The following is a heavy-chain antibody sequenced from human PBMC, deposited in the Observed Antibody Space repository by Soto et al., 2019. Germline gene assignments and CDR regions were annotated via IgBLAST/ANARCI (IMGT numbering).Heavy chain of an antibody. V-gene: IGHV3-23*01. Sequence: PGGALRLSCAACGFVFSSYAMSWVRQAPGKRLEWVSGITPGGGTTNYGDSVKGRFTISRDNAKNSLYLQMNSLRAEDTAVYYCARGGRLDDRFLEWLFGYWGQGT. D-gene: IGHD3-3*01. CDR1: GFVFSSYA. CDR2: ITPGGGTT. J-gene: IGHJ4*02. CDR3: ARGGRLDDRFLEWLFGY.